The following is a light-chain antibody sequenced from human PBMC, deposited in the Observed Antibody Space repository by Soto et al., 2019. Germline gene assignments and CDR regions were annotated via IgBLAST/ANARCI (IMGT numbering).Light chain of an antibody. Sequence: QSALTQPASVSGSPGQSITISCTGTSSDVGSYNLVSWYQQHPGTASKLIIYEVSERPSGVSHRFSGSKSGTTASLTISGLQAEDEADYYCCSYATPRLFGGGTKLTVL. CDR2: EVS. V-gene: IGLV2-23*02. CDR3: CSYATPRL. J-gene: IGLJ2*01. CDR1: SSDVGSYNL.